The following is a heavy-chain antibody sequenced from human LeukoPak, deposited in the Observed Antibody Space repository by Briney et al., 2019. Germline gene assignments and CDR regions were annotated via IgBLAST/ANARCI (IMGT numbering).Heavy chain of an antibody. CDR2: ISGSGGST. D-gene: IGHD3-10*01. CDR1: GFAFSSYA. Sequence: GGSLRPSCAASGFAFSSYAMSWVRQAPGKGLEWVSAISGSGGSTYYADSVKGRFTISRDNSKNTLYLQMNSLRAEDTAVYYCAKETRPGSRCIDYWGQGTLVTVSS. V-gene: IGHV3-23*01. CDR3: AKETRPGSRCIDY. J-gene: IGHJ4*02.